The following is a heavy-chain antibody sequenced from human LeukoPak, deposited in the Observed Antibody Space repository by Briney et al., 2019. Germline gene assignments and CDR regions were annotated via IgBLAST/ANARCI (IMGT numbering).Heavy chain of an antibody. CDR3: ARDLLSTRPRYYYMDV. CDR2: IRYDGSNK. CDR1: GFTFSSYG. J-gene: IGHJ6*03. V-gene: IGHV3-30*02. Sequence: GGSLRLSCAASGFTFSSYGMHWVRQAPGKGLEWVAFIRYDGSNKYYADSVKGRFTISRDNSKNTLYLQMNSLRAEDTAVYYCARDLLSTRPRYYYMDVWGKGTTVTVSS. D-gene: IGHD1-26*01.